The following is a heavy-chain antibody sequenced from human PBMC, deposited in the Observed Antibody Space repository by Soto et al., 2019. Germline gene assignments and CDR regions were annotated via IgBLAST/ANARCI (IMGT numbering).Heavy chain of an antibody. V-gene: IGHV1-3*01. CDR1: GYGFACYA. D-gene: IGHD2-2*01. CDR2: INAGNGNT. Sequence: ASVEVCWKECGYGFACYARQWARQSPGQRLEWMGWINAGNGNTKYSQKFQGRVTITRDTSASTAYMELSSLRSEDTAVYYCARDAVVVPAAIYHTFDYWGQGTLVTVSS. CDR3: ARDAVVVPAAIYHTFDY. J-gene: IGHJ4*02.